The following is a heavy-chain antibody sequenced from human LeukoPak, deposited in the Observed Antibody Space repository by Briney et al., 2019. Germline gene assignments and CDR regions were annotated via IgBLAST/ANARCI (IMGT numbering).Heavy chain of an antibody. J-gene: IGHJ4*02. D-gene: IGHD3-22*01. CDR2: LSGSGDST. CDR1: GFTFNKYG. Sequence: GGSLRLSCAASGFTFNKYGMNWVRQAPGKGLEWVSALSGSGDSTYYADSVKGRFTISRDNSKNTLYLQMNSLRAEDTAVYYCAKDSYDTSGSRFDYWGQGTLVTVSA. V-gene: IGHV3-23*01. CDR3: AKDSYDTSGSRFDY.